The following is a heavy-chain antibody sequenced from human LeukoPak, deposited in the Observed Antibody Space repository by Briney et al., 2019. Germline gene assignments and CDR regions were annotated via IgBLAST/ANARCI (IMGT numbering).Heavy chain of an antibody. V-gene: IGHV1-69*05. J-gene: IGHJ4*02. CDR2: IIPIFGTA. CDR3: ARSPVARYYDSSGSAQNFDY. CDR1: GGTFSSYA. Sequence: SVKVSCKASGGTFSSYAISWVRQAPGQGLEWMGGIIPIFGTANYAQKFQGRVTITTDESTSTAYMGLSSLRSEDTAGYYCARSPVARYYDSSGSAQNFDYWGQGTLVTVSS. D-gene: IGHD3-22*01.